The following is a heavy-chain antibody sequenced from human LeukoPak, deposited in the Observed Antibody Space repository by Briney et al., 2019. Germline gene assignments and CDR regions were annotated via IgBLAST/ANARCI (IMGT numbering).Heavy chain of an antibody. CDR1: GFTFNNAW. Sequence: TGGSLRLSCAASGFTFNNAWMSWVRQAPGRGLEWVGRIRSITDGGTTDYAAPVKGRFTISRDDSKNTLYLQMNSLRTEDTAVYYCATDPSARVTTIGPSLWGQGTLVTVSS. V-gene: IGHV3-15*01. CDR2: IRSITDGGTT. D-gene: IGHD5-12*01. CDR3: ATDPSARVTTIGPSL. J-gene: IGHJ4*02.